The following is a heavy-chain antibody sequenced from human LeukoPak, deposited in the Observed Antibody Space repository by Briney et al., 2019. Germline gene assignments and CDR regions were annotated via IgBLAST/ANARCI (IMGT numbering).Heavy chain of an antibody. V-gene: IGHV4-59*08. Sequence: SETLSLTCTVSGGSISSYYWSWIRQPPGKGLEWIGYIYYSGSTNYNPSLKSRVTISVDTSKNQFSLKLSSVTAADTAVYYCATSRHYYDSSGYYNDAFDIWGQGTMVTVSS. D-gene: IGHD3-22*01. CDR3: ATSRHYYDSSGYYNDAFDI. J-gene: IGHJ3*02. CDR1: GGSISSYY. CDR2: IYYSGST.